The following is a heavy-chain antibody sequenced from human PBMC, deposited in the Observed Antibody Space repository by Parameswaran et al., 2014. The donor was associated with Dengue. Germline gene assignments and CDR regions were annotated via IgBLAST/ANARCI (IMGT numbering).Heavy chain of an antibody. V-gene: IGHV3-30*04. CDR3: ARDTSIAGRHPDY. CDR2: ISYEGSNT. D-gene: IGHD6-6*01. Sequence: GGSLRLSCAASGFIFSTYAMHWVRQAPGKGLEWVAVISYEGSNTYYAGSVKGRFTISRDNSKNTLYLQMNSLRPEDTATYYCARDTSIAGRHPDYWGQGTLVTVSS. CDR1: GFIFSTYA. J-gene: IGHJ4*02.